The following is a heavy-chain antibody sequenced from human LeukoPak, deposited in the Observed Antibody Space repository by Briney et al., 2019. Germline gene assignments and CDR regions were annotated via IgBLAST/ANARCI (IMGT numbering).Heavy chain of an antibody. CDR2: ISHSGGST. V-gene: IGHV3-23*01. D-gene: IGHD1-26*01. CDR3: AKPIVATNLDWFDP. Sequence: GGSLRLSCAASGFTFSSYAMNWVRQAPGKGLEWVSTISHSGGSTYYADSVKGRFTISRDNSKNTLYLQMSSLRAEDTAVYYCAKPIVATNLDWFDPWGQRTLVTVSS. CDR1: GFTFSSYA. J-gene: IGHJ5*02.